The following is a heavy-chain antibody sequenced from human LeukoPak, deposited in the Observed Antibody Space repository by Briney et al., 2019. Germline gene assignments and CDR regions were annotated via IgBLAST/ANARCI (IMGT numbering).Heavy chain of an antibody. Sequence: GGSLRLSCVVSEFRLSDYWVHWVRQAPGKGLVWVSRINSDGSSTSYADSVKGRFTISRDNAKNTLYLQMNSLRAEDTAVYYCAGDRFKLRYFDLWGQGTLVTVSS. J-gene: IGHJ4*02. CDR3: AGDRFKLRYFDL. CDR2: INSDGSST. CDR1: EFRLSDYW. V-gene: IGHV3-74*01. D-gene: IGHD3-9*01.